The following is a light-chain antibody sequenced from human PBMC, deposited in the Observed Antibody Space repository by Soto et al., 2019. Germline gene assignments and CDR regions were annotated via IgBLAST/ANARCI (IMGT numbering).Light chain of an antibody. CDR1: QSIHTY. V-gene: IGKV3-15*01. Sequence: VMTQSPATLSVSPGERATLSCRASQSIHTYLAWYQQKPGQAPRLLIYDASTRATGVPARFSGSRSGPEFTLTINSLQSEDFAAYYCQQYNNWPETFGQGTKVDI. J-gene: IGKJ1*01. CDR3: QQYNNWPET. CDR2: DAS.